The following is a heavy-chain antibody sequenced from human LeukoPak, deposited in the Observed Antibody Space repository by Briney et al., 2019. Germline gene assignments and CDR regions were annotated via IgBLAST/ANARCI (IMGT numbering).Heavy chain of an antibody. CDR3: AKSNGYGLIDI. CDR2: IHTSGST. Sequence: SETLSLTCTVSGGSISSYYWNWIRQPAGKGLEWIGRIHTSGSTNYNPSLKSRVTISLDTSRNRFSLKLNSVTAADTAVYYCAKSNGYGLIDIWGQGTMVTVSS. V-gene: IGHV4-4*07. J-gene: IGHJ3*02. D-gene: IGHD3-22*01. CDR1: GGSISSYY.